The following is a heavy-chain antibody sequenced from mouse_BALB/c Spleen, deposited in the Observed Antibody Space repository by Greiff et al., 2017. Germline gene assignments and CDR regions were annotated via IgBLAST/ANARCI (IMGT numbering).Heavy chain of an antibody. Sequence: VQLQQSGPELVKPGASVKVSCKASGYAFTSYNMYWVKQSHGKSLEWIGYIYPYNGGTSYNQKFKGKATLTVDKSSSTAYMHLNSLTSEDSAVYYCASPLMVTTGFAYWGQGTLVTVSA. CDR1: GYAFTSYN. V-gene: IGHV1S135*01. CDR3: ASPLMVTTGFAY. CDR2: IYPYNGGT. J-gene: IGHJ3*01. D-gene: IGHD2-1*01.